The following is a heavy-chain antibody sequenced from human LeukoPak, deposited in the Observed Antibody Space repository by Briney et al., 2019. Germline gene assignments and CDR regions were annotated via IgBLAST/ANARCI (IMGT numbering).Heavy chain of an antibody. Sequence: SETLSLTCTVSGVSVSSYYWSWIRQPAGKGLEWIGRIYTSGSTNYNPSLKSRVTMSVDTSKNQFSLKLSSVTAADTAVYYCARRDSSSCIDYWGRGTLVTVSS. CDR3: ARRDSSSCIDY. J-gene: IGHJ4*02. CDR2: IYTSGST. CDR1: GVSVSSYY. D-gene: IGHD6-13*01. V-gene: IGHV4-4*07.